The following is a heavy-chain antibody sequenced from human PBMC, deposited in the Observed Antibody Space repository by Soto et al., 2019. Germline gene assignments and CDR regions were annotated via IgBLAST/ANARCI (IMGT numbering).Heavy chain of an antibody. D-gene: IGHD6-19*01. J-gene: IGHJ4*02. Sequence: GSLRLSCAASGFTFSRYWMHWVRQAPGKGLVWVSRINTDGSGTYYADSVKGRFTISRDNAKNTLYLQMNSLRAEDTAVYYCARDIYSGPDCWGQGTLVTVSS. V-gene: IGHV3-74*01. CDR1: GFTFSRYW. CDR3: ARDIYSGPDC. CDR2: INTDGSGT.